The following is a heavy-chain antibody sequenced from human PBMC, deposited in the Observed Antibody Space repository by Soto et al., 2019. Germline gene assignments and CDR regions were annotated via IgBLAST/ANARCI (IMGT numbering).Heavy chain of an antibody. CDR3: AREQYWNYASDYYYYGMDV. D-gene: IGHD1-7*01. V-gene: IGHV3-30-3*01. CDR2: ISYDGSNK. J-gene: IGHJ6*02. CDR1: GFTFSSYA. Sequence: PWGSLRLSCASSGFTFSSYAMHWVRQAPGKGLEWVAVISYDGSNKYYADSVKGRFTISRDNSKNTLYLQMNSLRAEDTAVYYCAREQYWNYASDYYYYGMDVWGQGTTVTVSS.